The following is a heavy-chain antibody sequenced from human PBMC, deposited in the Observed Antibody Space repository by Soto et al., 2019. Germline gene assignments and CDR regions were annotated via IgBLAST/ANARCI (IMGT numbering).Heavy chain of an antibody. D-gene: IGHD2-15*01. CDR2: IYYSGST. CDR1: GGSISSGGYY. Sequence: QVQLQESGPGLVKPSQTLSLTCTVSGGSISSGGYYWSWIRQHPGKGLEWIGYIYYSGSTYYNPSLKSRATISVDTSKNQFSLKLSSVTAADTAVYYCARADCSGGSCYNFDYWGQGTLVTVSS. J-gene: IGHJ4*02. V-gene: IGHV4-31*03. CDR3: ARADCSGGSCYNFDY.